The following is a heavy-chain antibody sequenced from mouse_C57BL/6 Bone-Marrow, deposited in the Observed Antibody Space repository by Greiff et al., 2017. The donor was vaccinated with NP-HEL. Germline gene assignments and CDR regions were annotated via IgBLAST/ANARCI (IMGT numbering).Heavy chain of an antibody. V-gene: IGHV5-17*01. CDR3: ARQSGNYYFDY. Sequence: EVQLVESGGGLVKPGGSLKLSCAASGFTFSDYGMHWVRQAPEKGLEWVAYISSGSSTIYYADTVKGRFTISRDNAKNTLFLQMTSLRSEDTAMYYCARQSGNYYFDYWGQGTTLTVSS. D-gene: IGHD2-1*01. J-gene: IGHJ2*01. CDR1: GFTFSDYG. CDR2: ISSGSSTI.